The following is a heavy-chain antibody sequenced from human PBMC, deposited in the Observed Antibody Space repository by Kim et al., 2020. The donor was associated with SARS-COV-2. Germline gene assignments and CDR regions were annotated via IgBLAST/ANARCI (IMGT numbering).Heavy chain of an antibody. J-gene: IGHJ3*02. V-gene: IGHV4-59*13. CDR2: IYYSGST. CDR3: ARFYGSGSYFPHDDAFDI. Sequence: SETLSLTCTVSGGSISSYYWSWIRQPPGKGLEWIGYIYYSGSTNYNPSLKSRVTISVDTSKNQFSLKLSSVTAADTAVYYCARFYGSGSYFPHDDAFDIWGQGTMVTVSS. D-gene: IGHD3-10*01. CDR1: GGSISSYY.